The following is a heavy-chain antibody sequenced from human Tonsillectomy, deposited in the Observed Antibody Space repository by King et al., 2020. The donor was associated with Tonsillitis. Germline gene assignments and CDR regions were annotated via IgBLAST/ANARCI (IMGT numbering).Heavy chain of an antibody. CDR1: GGSFSTYY. J-gene: IGHJ6*03. CDR2: INHSGIT. CDR3: ASIGVEMATSMDV. V-gene: IGHV4-34*01. Sequence: QVQLQQWGAGLLKPSETLSLTCAVYGGSFSTYYWSWIRQPPGKGLEWIGEINHSGITIYNTSLKSRVTISVDTSKNQFSLKLSSVTAADTAVYYCASIGVEMATSMDVWGKGTTVTVSS. D-gene: IGHD5-24*01.